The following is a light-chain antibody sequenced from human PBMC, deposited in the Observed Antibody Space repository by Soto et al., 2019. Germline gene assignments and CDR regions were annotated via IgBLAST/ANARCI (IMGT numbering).Light chain of an antibody. CDR2: EGD. V-gene: IGLV2-23*01. CDR1: SSDVGTYDL. J-gene: IGLJ1*01. Sequence: QSVLTQPASVSGSPGQSITISCTGASSDVGTYDLVSWYQHHPGKAPKLIIYEGDKRPSGISSRFSGSKSGDTASLTISGLQAEDEADYYCCPYVGGGISYVFGSGTKLTVL. CDR3: CPYVGGGISYV.